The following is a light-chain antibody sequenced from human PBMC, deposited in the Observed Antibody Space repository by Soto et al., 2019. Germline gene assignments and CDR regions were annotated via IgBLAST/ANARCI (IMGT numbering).Light chain of an antibody. J-gene: IGKJ1*01. CDR2: GAS. Sequence: EIVLTQSPGTLSLSPGERATLSCRAVQTVSSSFLAWYQQTPGQAPRLVIYGASTRVTGIPARFSGSGSGTEFTLTISSVQSEDFAVYYCQQYNDWPPWTFGQGTKVDIK. CDR3: QQYNDWPPWT. V-gene: IGKV3D-15*01. CDR1: QTVSSS.